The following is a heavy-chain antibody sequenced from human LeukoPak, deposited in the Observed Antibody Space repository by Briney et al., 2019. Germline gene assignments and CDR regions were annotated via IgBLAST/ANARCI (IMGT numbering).Heavy chain of an antibody. J-gene: IGHJ4*02. Sequence: SETLSLTCTVSGGSISSSSYYWGWIRQPPGKGLEWIGSIYYSGSTYYNPSLKSRVTIPVDTSKNQFSLKLSSVTAADTAVYYCAKDRGSAWYYFDDWGQGTLVTVSS. D-gene: IGHD6-19*01. CDR3: AKDRGSAWYYFDD. CDR2: IYYSGST. CDR1: GGSISSSSYY. V-gene: IGHV4-39*02.